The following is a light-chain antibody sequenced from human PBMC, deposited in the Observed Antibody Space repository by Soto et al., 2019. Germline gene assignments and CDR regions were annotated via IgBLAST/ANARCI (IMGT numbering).Light chain of an antibody. CDR3: QQYNSYPYT. CDR1: QSIDSW. CDR2: DAS. J-gene: IGKJ2*01. V-gene: IGKV1-5*01. Sequence: DIQMTQSPSTLSASVGDRVTITCRASQSIDSWLAWYQQKPGKAPELPIYDASSLESGVPSRFSGSGSGTEFALTISSLQPDDFATYYCQQYNSYPYTFGQGTKLEIK.